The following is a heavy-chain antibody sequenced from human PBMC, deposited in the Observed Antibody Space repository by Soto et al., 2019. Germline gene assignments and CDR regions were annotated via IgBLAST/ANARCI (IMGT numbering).Heavy chain of an antibody. V-gene: IGHV3-7*04. CDR3: ARVDCSSITCYSDYYGMDV. J-gene: IGHJ6*02. CDR1: GFTFSRYW. Sequence: GGSLRLSCSASGFTFSRYWMRWVRQAPGKGPGWVADIKQDGSEKNYVESVKGRFIISRDNGKNSLYLQMTSLRAEDTAVYYCARVDCSSITCYSDYYGMDVWGQGTTVTVSS. CDR2: IKQDGSEK. D-gene: IGHD2-2*01.